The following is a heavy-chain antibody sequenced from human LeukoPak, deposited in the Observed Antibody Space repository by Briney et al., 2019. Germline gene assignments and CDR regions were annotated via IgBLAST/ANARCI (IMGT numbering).Heavy chain of an antibody. D-gene: IGHD3-10*01. CDR2: IYYIGST. V-gene: IGHV4-59*01. CDR1: GDSINSYY. Sequence: PSETLSLTCTVSGDSINSYYWSWIRQPPGKGLEWIGYIYYIGSTNYNPSLKSRVTISVDTSKNQFSLKLTSVTAADTAVYYCASGSGGYFDYWGQGTLVTVSS. J-gene: IGHJ4*02. CDR3: ASGSGGYFDY.